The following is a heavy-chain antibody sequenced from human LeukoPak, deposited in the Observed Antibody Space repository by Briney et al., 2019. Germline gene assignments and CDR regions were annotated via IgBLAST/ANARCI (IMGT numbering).Heavy chain of an antibody. CDR1: GGSISSGGYY. D-gene: IGHD3-22*01. V-gene: IGHV4-31*03. J-gene: IGHJ2*01. Sequence: SETLSLTCTVSGGSISSGGYYWSWIRQHPGKGPEWIGYIYYSGSTYYNPSLKSRVTISVDTSKNQFSLKLSSVTAADTAVYYCARDPYYYDSGGYYNWYFDLWGRGTLVTVSS. CDR3: ARDPYYYDSGGYYNWYFDL. CDR2: IYYSGST.